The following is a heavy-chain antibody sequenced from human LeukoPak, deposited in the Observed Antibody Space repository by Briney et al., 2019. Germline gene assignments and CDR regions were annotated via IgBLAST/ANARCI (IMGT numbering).Heavy chain of an antibody. V-gene: IGHV3-23*01. J-gene: IGHJ4*02. CDR3: AKGIDGITGFPGVYFDY. Sequence: GGSLRLSCAASGFTFSSYAMSWVRQAPGKGLEWVSAISGSGDSTYYADSVKGRFTISRDNSKNTLYLQMNSLRAEDTAVYYCAKGIDGITGFPGVYFDYWGQGTLVTVSS. CDR1: GFTFSSYA. CDR2: ISGSGDST. D-gene: IGHD1-20*01.